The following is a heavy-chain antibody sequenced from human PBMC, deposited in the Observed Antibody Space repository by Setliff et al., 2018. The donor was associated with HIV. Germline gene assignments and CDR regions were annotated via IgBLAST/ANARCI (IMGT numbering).Heavy chain of an antibody. CDR3: ARGGTAAAGYFDN. Sequence: SETLSLTCAVYGGSFSDYYWSWIRQPPGKGLEWIGEINHSGSTNYNSTLKSRLALSVDVSKNQFSLKLSSVTAADTAVYYCARGGTAAAGYFDNWGQGTQVTVSS. D-gene: IGHD6-13*01. J-gene: IGHJ4*02. CDR1: GGSFSDYY. V-gene: IGHV4-34*01. CDR2: INHSGST.